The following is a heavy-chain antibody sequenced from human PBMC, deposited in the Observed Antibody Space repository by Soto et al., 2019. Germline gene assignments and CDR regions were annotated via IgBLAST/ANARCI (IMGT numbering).Heavy chain of an antibody. CDR1: GGSISSGGYS. V-gene: IGHV4-30-2*05. D-gene: IGHD3-22*01. J-gene: IGHJ6*02. Sequence: SETLSLTCAVSGGSISSGGYSWSWIRQPPGKGLEWIGYIYHSGSTYYNPSLKSRVTISVDTSKNQFSLKLSSVTAADTAVYFCARDPAYYFYSSGSYREYYYGVDVWGQGTTVTVSS. CDR3: ARDPAYYFYSSGSYREYYYGVDV. CDR2: IYHSGST.